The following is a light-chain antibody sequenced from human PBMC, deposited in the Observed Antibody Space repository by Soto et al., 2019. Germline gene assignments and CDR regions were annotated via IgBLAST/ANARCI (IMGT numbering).Light chain of an antibody. J-gene: IGKJ4*01. V-gene: IGKV1-27*01. CDR1: QGIGNY. CDR3: QKYDSAPLT. CDR2: DAS. Sequence: DIPMTQSPSSLFASVGDRVTITCRASQGIGNYLAWYQQKPGKIPKLLIYDASTLQSGVPTRFSGSGSGTDFTLTISSLQPEDVATYYCQKYDSAPLTFGGGTKVEIK.